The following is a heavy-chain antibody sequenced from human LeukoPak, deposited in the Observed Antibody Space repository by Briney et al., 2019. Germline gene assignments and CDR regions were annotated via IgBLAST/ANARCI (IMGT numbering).Heavy chain of an antibody. D-gene: IGHD1-26*01. Sequence: GGSLRLSCAASGFTFSSYAMHWVRQAPGKGLEWVAVISFDGSNKYYADSVKGRFTISRDNSKNTLYLQMNSLRAEDTAVYYCARDGGSYRRYFDYWGQGTLVTVSS. V-gene: IGHV3-30-3*01. CDR1: GFTFSSYA. CDR2: ISFDGSNK. J-gene: IGHJ4*02. CDR3: ARDGGSYRRYFDY.